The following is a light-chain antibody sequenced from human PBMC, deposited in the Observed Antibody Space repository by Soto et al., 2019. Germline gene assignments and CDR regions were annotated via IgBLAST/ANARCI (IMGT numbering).Light chain of an antibody. CDR1: QGISSY. CDR2: AAS. Sequence: SRFTQSPSSLSASVGYRFTITCLGSQGISSYLAWYQQKPGKVPKLLIYAASTLQSVVPPRFSGSGSGTDFTLTISSLQPEDVATYYCQKYNSAPQPFGQGTKV. V-gene: IGKV1-27*01. J-gene: IGKJ1*01. CDR3: QKYNSAPQP.